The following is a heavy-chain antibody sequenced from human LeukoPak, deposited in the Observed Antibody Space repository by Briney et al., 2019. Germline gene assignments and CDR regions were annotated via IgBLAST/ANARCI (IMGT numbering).Heavy chain of an antibody. V-gene: IGHV4-59*01. CDR3: ARVTGYSSGRNWFDP. D-gene: IGHD6-19*01. CDR1: GGSMNTYY. Sequence: SETLSLTCNVSGGSMNTYYWSWIRQPPGKGLEWIGYIFYTGITNYNPSLKSRVTISVDTSKNQFSLKLSSVTAADTAVYYCARVTGYSSGRNWFDPWGQGTLVTVSS. J-gene: IGHJ5*02. CDR2: IFYTGIT.